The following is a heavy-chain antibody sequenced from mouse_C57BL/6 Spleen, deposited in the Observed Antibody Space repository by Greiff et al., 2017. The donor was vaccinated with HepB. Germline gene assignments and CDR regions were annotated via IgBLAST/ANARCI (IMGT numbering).Heavy chain of an antibody. J-gene: IGHJ3*01. V-gene: IGHV5-17*01. CDR3: AELGEGFAY. CDR2: ISSGSSTI. CDR1: GFTFSDYG. D-gene: IGHD4-1*01. Sequence: EVKLMESGGGLVKPGGSLKLSCAASGFTFSDYGMHWVRQAPEKGLEWVAYISSGSSTIYYADTVKGRFTISRDNAKNTLFLQMTSLRSEDTAMYYCAELGEGFAYWGQVTLVTVSA.